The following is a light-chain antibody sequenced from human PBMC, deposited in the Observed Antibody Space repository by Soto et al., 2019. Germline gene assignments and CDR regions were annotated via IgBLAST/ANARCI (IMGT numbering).Light chain of an antibody. V-gene: IGLV1-51*02. CDR3: GTWDSSLSVYV. CDR2: ENN. CDR1: SSNIGNNY. J-gene: IGLJ1*01. Sequence: QSLLTQPPSGSTVPGQRGSISSSRSSSNIGNNYVSWYQQLPGTAPKLLIYENNKRPSGIPDRFSGSKSGTSATLGITGLQTGDEADYYCGTWDSSLSVYVFGTGTKVTVL.